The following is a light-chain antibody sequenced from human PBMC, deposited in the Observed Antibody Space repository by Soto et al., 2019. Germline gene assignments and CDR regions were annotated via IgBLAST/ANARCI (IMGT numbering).Light chain of an antibody. J-gene: IGKJ1*01. Sequence: EIVLTQSPGILSLSPGERASLSCGASQSISSSFLAWYQQKPGQAPRLLIYGASTRATGIPARFSGSGSGTEFTLTISSLQSEDFAVYYCQQYNNWSGTFGQGTKVDIK. CDR1: QSISSS. CDR3: QQYNNWSGT. CDR2: GAS. V-gene: IGKV3-15*01.